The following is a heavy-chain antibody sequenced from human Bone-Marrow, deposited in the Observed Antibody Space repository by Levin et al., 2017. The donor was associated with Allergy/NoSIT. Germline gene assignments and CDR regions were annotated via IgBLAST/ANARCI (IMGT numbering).Heavy chain of an antibody. Sequence: PSETLSLTCAVHNGSFSGHSWGWIRQPPGKGLEWIGDIDHYNPSLKSRLTISVDTSKNQFSLILTSVTAADTAIYYCARAGGDFWRGQFDFWGRGTLVTVSS. V-gene: IGHV4-34*01. J-gene: IGHJ4*02. CDR3: ARAGGDFWRGQFDF. CDR2: ID. D-gene: IGHD3-3*01. CDR1: NGSFSGHS.